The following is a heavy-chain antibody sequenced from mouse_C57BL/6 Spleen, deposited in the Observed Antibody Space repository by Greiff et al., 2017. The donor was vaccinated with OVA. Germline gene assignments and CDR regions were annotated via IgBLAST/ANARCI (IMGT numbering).Heavy chain of an antibody. Sequence: QVQLQQPGAELVRPGSSVKLSCKASGYTFTSYWMHWVKQRPIQGLEWIGNIDPSDSETHYNQKFKDKATLTVDKSSSTAYMQLSSLTSEDSAVYYCARRTYYGSSYWYVDVWGTGTTVTVSS. D-gene: IGHD1-1*01. CDR3: ARRTYYGSSYWYVDV. CDR1: GYTFTSYW. V-gene: IGHV1-52*01. CDR2: IDPSDSET. J-gene: IGHJ1*03.